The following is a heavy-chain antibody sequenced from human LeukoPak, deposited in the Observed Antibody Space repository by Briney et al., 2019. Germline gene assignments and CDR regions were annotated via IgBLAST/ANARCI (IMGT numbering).Heavy chain of an antibody. CDR1: GFTFNNYG. D-gene: IGHD2-15*01. Sequence: PGGSLRLSCAASGFTFNNYGIHWVRQAPGKGLKWVTFIRYDGKETYYAESVKGRFSISRDNSKDTAYLQMNSLRAEDTAVYYCVKDLRDSTSFYTHLDWGQGTLVTVSS. J-gene: IGHJ4*02. CDR3: VKDLRDSTSFYTHLD. CDR2: IRYDGKET. V-gene: IGHV3-30*02.